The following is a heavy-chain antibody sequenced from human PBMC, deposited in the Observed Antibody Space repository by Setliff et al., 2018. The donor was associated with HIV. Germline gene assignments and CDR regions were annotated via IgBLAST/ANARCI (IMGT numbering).Heavy chain of an antibody. CDR1: GYTFTSYD. CDR3: AGSGWIQLWFNYYYGMDV. CDR2: MNPNSGNT. Sequence: EASVKVSCKASGYTFTSYDINWVRQATGQGLEWMGWMNPNSGNTGYAQKFQGGVTMTRNTSISTAYMELSSLRSEDTAVYYCAGSGWIQLWFNYYYGMDVWGQGTTVTVSS. J-gene: IGHJ6*02. D-gene: IGHD5-18*01. V-gene: IGHV1-8*01.